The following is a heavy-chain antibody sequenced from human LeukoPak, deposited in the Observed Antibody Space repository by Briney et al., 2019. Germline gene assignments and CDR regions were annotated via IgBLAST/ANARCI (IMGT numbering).Heavy chain of an antibody. CDR1: GYTFTSYY. D-gene: IGHD4-23*01. CDR3: ARDLGSRGNYPYDAFDI. Sequence: GASVKVSCKASGYTFTSYYMHWVRQAPGQGLEWMGGIIPIFGTANYAQKFQGRVTITADESTSTTYMELSSLRSEDTAVYYCARDLGSRGNYPYDAFDIWGQGTMVTVSS. CDR2: IIPIFGTA. V-gene: IGHV1-69*13. J-gene: IGHJ3*02.